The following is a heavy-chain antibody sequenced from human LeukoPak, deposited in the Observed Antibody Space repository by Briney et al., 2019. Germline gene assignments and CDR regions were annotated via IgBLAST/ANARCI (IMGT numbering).Heavy chain of an antibody. V-gene: IGHV1-8*01. CDR3: ARAPPRSRITMIVVVIRSSGYYFDY. CDR2: MNPNSGNT. CDR1: GYTFTSYD. D-gene: IGHD3-22*01. Sequence: ASVKVSCKASGYTFTSYDINWVRQATGQGLEWMRWMNPNSGNTGYAQKFQGRVTMTRNTSISTAYMELSSLRSEDTAVYYCARAPPRSRITMIVVVIRSSGYYFDYWGQGTLVTVSS. J-gene: IGHJ4*02.